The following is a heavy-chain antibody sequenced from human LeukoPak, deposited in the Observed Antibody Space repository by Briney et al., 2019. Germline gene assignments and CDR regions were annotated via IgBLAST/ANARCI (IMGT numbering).Heavy chain of an antibody. CDR2: IFYSGST. D-gene: IGHD2-15*01. J-gene: IGHJ4*02. CDR1: GGSIRSYY. V-gene: IGHV4-59*12. CDR3: ARGAPRYCSGGSCYHFDY. Sequence: SETLSLTCIVSGGSIRSYYWTWIRQPPGKGLEWLGYIFYSGSTSYTPSFKSRVTMSVDTSKNHLSLKLRSVTAADTAVYYCARGAPRYCSGGSCYHFDYWGQGTLVTVSS.